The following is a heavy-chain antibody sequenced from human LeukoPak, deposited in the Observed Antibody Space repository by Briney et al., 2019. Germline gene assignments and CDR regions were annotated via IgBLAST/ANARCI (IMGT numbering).Heavy chain of an antibody. CDR1: GYSFTSYW. CDR2: IYPGDSDT. D-gene: IGHD2-2*01. J-gene: IGHJ4*02. Sequence: GESLKISCKGSGYSFTSYWSGWLRQMPGKGLEWMGIIYPGDSDTRYSPSFQGQVTISADKSISTAYLQWSSLKASDTAMYYCARLPVPVVTYYFDYWGQGTLVTVSS. V-gene: IGHV5-51*01. CDR3: ARLPVPVVTYYFDY.